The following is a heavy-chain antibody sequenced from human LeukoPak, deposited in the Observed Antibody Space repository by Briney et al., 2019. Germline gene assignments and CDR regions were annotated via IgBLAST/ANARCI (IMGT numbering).Heavy chain of an antibody. CDR1: GFTFSEHY. CDR2: ISNSGSGSTK. J-gene: IGHJ5*02. Sequence: GGSLRLSCAASGFTFSEHYMSWIRQAPGKGLEWVSYISNSGSGSTKYYADSVTGRFTISRDNAENSLYLQMNSLRAEDTALYYCAKDNEPGIAAYNWFDPWGQGTPVTVSS. CDR3: AKDNEPGIAAYNWFDP. V-gene: IGHV3-11*01. D-gene: IGHD6-25*01.